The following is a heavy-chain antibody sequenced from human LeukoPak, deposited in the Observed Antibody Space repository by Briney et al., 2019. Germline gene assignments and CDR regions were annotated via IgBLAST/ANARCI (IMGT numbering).Heavy chain of an antibody. Sequence: GGSLRLSCAASGFTFDDYAMHWVRQAPGKGLEWVSGISWNSGSIGYADSVKGRFTISRDNAKNSLYLQMNSLRAEDTALYYCAKAENPSDDYGDYSRPGLLDYWGQGTLVTVSS. J-gene: IGHJ4*02. CDR1: GFTFDDYA. V-gene: IGHV3-9*01. CDR2: ISWNSGSI. D-gene: IGHD4-17*01. CDR3: AKAENPSDDYGDYSRPGLLDY.